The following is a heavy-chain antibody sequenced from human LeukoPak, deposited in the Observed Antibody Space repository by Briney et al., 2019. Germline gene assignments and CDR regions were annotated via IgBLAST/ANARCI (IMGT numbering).Heavy chain of an antibody. J-gene: IGHJ3*02. CDR2: IIPVFGTA. CDR1: GGTFSSYA. D-gene: IGHD3-10*01. CDR3: ARDKYYGSGSYQGSAFDI. Sequence: SVKVSCKASGGTFSSYAISWVRQAPGQGLEWMGGIIPVFGTANYAQKFQGRVTITADESTSTAYMELSSLRSEDTAVYYRARDKYYGSGSYQGSAFDIWGQGTMVTVSS. V-gene: IGHV1-69*01.